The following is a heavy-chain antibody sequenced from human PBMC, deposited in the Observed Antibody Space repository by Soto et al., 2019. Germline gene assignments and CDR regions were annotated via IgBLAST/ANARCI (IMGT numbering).Heavy chain of an antibody. V-gene: IGHV3-23*01. CDR2: VSASGLNT. CDR3: ANERPRRTSGYVFDY. J-gene: IGHJ4*02. Sequence: EVQLLESGGKLVQPGGSLTLSCAASGFTFSTYAMAWVRQAPGNGLEWVSGVSASGLNTDYADRVKGRFYISRDNSKNTVSLHMNSLRAEDTALYYCANERPRRTSGYVFDYWGQGTPVTVSS. CDR1: GFTFSTYA. D-gene: IGHD5-18*01.